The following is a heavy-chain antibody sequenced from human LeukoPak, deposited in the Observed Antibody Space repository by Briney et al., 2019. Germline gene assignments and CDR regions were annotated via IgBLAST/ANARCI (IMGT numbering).Heavy chain of an antibody. CDR1: GTPFTTSL. CDR3: ARPKYSSSLAFDY. D-gene: IGHD6-6*01. Sequence: GESLKISCNDSGTPFTTSLIVWVRLMPGKGLEWMGIIYPGDSDTKYSPSFQGQVTISADKSINTAYLQWSSLKASDTAIYYCARPKYSSSLAFDYWGQGTPVTVSS. CDR2: IYPGDSDT. V-gene: IGHV5-51*01. J-gene: IGHJ4*02.